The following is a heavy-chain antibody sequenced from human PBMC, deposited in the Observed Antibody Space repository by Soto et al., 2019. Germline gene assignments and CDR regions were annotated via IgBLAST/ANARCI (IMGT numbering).Heavy chain of an antibody. Sequence: QVQLVQSGAEVKKPGSSVKVSCKASGGTFSSYTISWVRQAPGQGLEWMGRIIPILGIANYAQKFQGRVTITADKSTSTAYMELSSLRSEDTAVYYCARDGSCSSTSCSQHYYYYYGMDVWGQGTTVTVSS. V-gene: IGHV1-69*08. CDR3: ARDGSCSSTSCSQHYYYYYGMDV. CDR2: IIPILGIA. J-gene: IGHJ6*02. CDR1: GGTFSSYT. D-gene: IGHD2-2*01.